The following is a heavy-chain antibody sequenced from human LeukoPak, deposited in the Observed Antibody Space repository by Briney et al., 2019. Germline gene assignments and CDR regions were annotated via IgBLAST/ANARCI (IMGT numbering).Heavy chain of an antibody. CDR3: ARGTELTRTSGHYSFDY. CDR1: AGSINTYF. J-gene: IGHJ4*02. D-gene: IGHD1-7*01. CDR2: ISGSGTA. Sequence: SETLSLTCTVSAGSINTYFWTWVRQHAGKGLEWIGRISGSGTAYYNPSLESRVTISLDTANNQLFLRMTSVSAADTAVYYCARGTELTRTSGHYSFDYWGQGTLVSVSS. V-gene: IGHV4-4*07.